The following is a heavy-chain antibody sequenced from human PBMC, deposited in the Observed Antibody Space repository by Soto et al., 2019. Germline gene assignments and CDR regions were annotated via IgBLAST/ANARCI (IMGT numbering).Heavy chain of an antibody. CDR1: GSTVTEIY. CDR2: FYNEFT. D-gene: IGHD2-15*01. Sequence: EVQLVESGGALVQPGGSLRLSWVAPGSTVTEIYMTWVPQAPGKGREWVSVFYNEFTEYADPVRGRFAISTDSSKNALYLQMNSLSAEDSGVYYCVREPRYCSGGSCSIMGDAFDIWGQGTMVTVSS. V-gene: IGHV3-66*01. J-gene: IGHJ3*02. CDR3: VREPRYCSGGSCSIMGDAFDI.